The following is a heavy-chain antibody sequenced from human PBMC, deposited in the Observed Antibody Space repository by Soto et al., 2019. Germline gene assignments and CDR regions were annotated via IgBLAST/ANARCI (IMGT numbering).Heavy chain of an antibody. D-gene: IGHD2-2*01. CDR1: GGTFTSYA. CDR2: IIPISDTT. J-gene: IGHJ6*02. CDR3: ARSQGSSTSLEIYYYYYYGMDV. V-gene: IGHV1-69*13. Sequence: ASVKVSCKASGGTFTSYAISWVRQAPGQGLEWMGGIIPISDTTNYAQKFQGRVTITADESTSTAYMELSSLRSEDTAVYYCARSQGSSTSLEIYYYYYYGMDVWGQGTTVTVSS.